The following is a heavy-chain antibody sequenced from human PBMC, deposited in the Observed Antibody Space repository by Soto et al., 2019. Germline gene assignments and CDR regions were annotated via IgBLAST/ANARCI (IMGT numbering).Heavy chain of an antibody. D-gene: IGHD2-15*01. J-gene: IGHJ6*02. CDR3: SGCSGGACHKNYGMDV. CDR1: GFTFSSCT. V-gene: IGHV3-21*06. Sequence: EVHLVESGGGLVKPGGSLRLSYAVSGFTFSSCTMNWVRQAPGKGLEWVSSISPSSGHIYYADSGKGRFTISRDNAKNSLFLQMNSLRGEDTAVYYCSGCSGGACHKNYGMDVWGQGTTVTVSS. CDR2: ISPSSGHI.